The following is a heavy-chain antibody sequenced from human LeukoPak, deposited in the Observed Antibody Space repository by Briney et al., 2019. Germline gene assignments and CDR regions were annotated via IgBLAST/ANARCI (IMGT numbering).Heavy chain of an antibody. CDR1: GGSISSGSYY. V-gene: IGHV4-61*02. Sequence: SETLSLTCTVSGGSISSGSYYWSWIRQPAGKGLEWIGRIYTSGSTNYNPSLKSRVTISVDTSKNQFSLKLSSVTAADTAVYYCARRVYSSTPRVYWFDPWGQGTLVTVSS. CDR2: IYTSGST. D-gene: IGHD6-13*01. CDR3: ARRVYSSTPRVYWFDP. J-gene: IGHJ5*02.